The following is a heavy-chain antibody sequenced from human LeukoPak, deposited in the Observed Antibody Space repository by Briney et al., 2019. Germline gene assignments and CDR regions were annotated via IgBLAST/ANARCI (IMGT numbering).Heavy chain of an antibody. J-gene: IGHJ4*01. CDR1: GFTFSSYA. Sequence: GGSLRLSCAASGFTFSSYAMSWVRQAPGKGLEWVSAISGSGGSTYYADSVKGRFTISRDNSKNTLYLQMNSLRAEDTAVYYCAIDTKVVVVTAIRYWGQGTLVTVSS. V-gene: IGHV3-23*01. D-gene: IGHD2-21*02. CDR3: AIDTKVVVVTAIRY. CDR2: ISGSGGST.